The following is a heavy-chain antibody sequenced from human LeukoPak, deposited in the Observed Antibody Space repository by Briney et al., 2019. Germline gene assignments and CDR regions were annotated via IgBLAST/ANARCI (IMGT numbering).Heavy chain of an antibody. CDR3: ARHVTGYYFDS. Sequence: SETLSLTCTVSGGSISSYYWSWIRQPPGKGREWIGYTYYRGSTNYNPSLKSRVTISVDTSKNQSSLKLSSVAAADTAVYYCARHVTGYYFDSWGQGTLVTVSS. CDR1: GGSISSYY. V-gene: IGHV4-59*08. D-gene: IGHD1-14*01. CDR2: TYYRGST. J-gene: IGHJ4*02.